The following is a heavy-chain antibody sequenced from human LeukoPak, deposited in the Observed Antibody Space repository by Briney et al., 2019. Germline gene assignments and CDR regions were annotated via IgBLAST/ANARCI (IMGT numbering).Heavy chain of an antibody. CDR2: IYYSGST. CDR1: GGSISSSTYY. Sequence: PSETLSLTCTVSGGSISSSTYYWGWIRQPPGTGLEWIGSIYYSGSTYYSPSLKSRVTISVDTSKNQFSLKLSSVTAADTAVYYCARHLLGGDYSEYFDYWGQGTLVTVSS. V-gene: IGHV4-39*01. D-gene: IGHD4-17*01. J-gene: IGHJ4*02. CDR3: ARHLLGGDYSEYFDY.